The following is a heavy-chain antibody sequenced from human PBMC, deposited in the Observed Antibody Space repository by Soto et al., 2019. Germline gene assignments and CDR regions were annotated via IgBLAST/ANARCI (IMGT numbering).Heavy chain of an antibody. J-gene: IGHJ3*02. CDR2: ISVYNGNT. CDR1: GYTFISYA. D-gene: IGHD4-17*01. CDR3: ARARTPYGDYHGLDI. Sequence: ASVKVSCKASGYTFISYAITWVRQAPGEGLECMGWISVYNGNTNYAQKFQGRVTMTADTSRSTAYMELRSLRSDDTAVYYCARARTPYGDYHGLDIWGQGTMVTVSS. V-gene: IGHV1-18*04.